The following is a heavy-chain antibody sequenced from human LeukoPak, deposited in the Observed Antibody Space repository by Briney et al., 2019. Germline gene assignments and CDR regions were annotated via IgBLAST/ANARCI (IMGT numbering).Heavy chain of an antibody. D-gene: IGHD3-10*01. CDR3: AREYTMVRGVIITGWFDP. CDR2: INHSGST. CDR1: GGSFSGYY. Sequence: KPSETLSPPCAVHGGSFSGYYWGWIRQPPGKGLGWIGEINHSGSTNYNPSLKSRVTISVDTSKNQFSLKLSSVTAADTAVYYCAREYTMVRGVIITGWFDPWGQGTLVTVSS. J-gene: IGHJ5*02. V-gene: IGHV4-34*01.